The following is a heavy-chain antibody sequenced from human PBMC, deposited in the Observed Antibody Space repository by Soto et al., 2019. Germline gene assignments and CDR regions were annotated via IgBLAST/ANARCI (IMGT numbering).Heavy chain of an antibody. CDR1: GFTVSSNY. CDR3: AREKGRSSSWYVLVY. CDR2: IYSGGST. V-gene: IGHV3-66*01. Sequence: PGGSLRLSCTASGFTVSSNYMSWVRQAPGKGLEWVSVIYSGGSTYYADSVKGRFTISRDNSKNTLYLQMNSLRAEDTAVYYCAREKGRSSSWYVLVYWGQGTLVTVSS. J-gene: IGHJ4*02. D-gene: IGHD6-13*01.